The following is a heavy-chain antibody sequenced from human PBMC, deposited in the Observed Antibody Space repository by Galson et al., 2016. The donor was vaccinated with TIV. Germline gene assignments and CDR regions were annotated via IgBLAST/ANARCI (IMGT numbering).Heavy chain of an antibody. V-gene: IGHV4-4*07. CDR2: VYYSGGS. Sequence: SETLSLTCTVSRGSFQNNYWSWLRQPAGKGLEWIGRVYYSGGSDYNPSLESRVTMSVDTSKNQFSLELTSVTAADTAVYFCARDLCVIYGDRPFFDYWGQGILVTVSS. J-gene: IGHJ4*02. CDR3: ARDLCVIYGDRPFFDY. CDR1: RGSFQNNY. D-gene: IGHD4-17*01.